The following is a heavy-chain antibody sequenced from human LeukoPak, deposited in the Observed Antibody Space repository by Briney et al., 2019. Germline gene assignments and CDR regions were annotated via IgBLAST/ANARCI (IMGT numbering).Heavy chain of an antibody. CDR1: GGSISSYY. CDR3: ARDFPYDSSGYYYEHHDAFDI. Sequence: SETLSLTCTVSGGSISSYYWSWIRQPPGKGLEWIGYIYYSGSTKYNPSLKSRVTISVDTSKNQFSLKLSSVTAADTAVYYCARDFPYDSSGYYYEHHDAFDIWGQGTTVTVSS. J-gene: IGHJ3*02. V-gene: IGHV4-59*01. CDR2: IYYSGST. D-gene: IGHD3-22*01.